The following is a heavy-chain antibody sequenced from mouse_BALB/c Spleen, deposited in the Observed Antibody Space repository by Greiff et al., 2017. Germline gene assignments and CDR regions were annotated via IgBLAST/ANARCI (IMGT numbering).Heavy chain of an antibody. J-gene: IGHJ3*01. CDR3: ARFYYGNYGFAY. V-gene: IGHV1-12*01. CDR1: GYTFTSYN. Sequence: QVQLQQPGAELVKPGASVKMSCKASGYTFTSYNMHWVKQTPGQGLEWIGAIYPGNGNTSYNQKFKGKATLTADKSSSTAYMQLSSLTSEDSAVYCCARFYYGNYGFAYWGQGTLVTVSA. D-gene: IGHD2-1*01. CDR2: IYPGNGNT.